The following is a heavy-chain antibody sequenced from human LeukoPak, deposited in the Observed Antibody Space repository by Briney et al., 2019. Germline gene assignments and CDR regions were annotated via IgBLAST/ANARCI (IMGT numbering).Heavy chain of an antibody. D-gene: IGHD4-17*01. Sequence: SETLSLTCTVSGGSISSSSYYWSWIRQPPGKGLEWIGEINHSGSTNYNPSLKSRVTISVDTSKNQFSLKLSSVTAADTAVYYCARGRLRLLDYWGQGTLVTVSS. CDR2: INHSGST. CDR1: GGSISSSSYY. CDR3: ARGRLRLLDY. V-gene: IGHV4-39*07. J-gene: IGHJ4*02.